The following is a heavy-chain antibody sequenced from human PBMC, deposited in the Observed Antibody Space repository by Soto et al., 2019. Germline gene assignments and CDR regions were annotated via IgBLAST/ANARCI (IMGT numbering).Heavy chain of an antibody. J-gene: IGHJ4*02. V-gene: IGHV3-23*01. CDR1: GFTFSSYA. CDR3: AKAEVDSSSSAD. D-gene: IGHD6-6*01. CDR2: ISGSGGNT. Sequence: GGSLRLSCAASGFTFSSYAMSWVRQAPGKGLEWVSAISGSGGNTYYADSVKGRFTISRDNSKNTLYLQMNSLRAEDTAVYYCAKAEVDSSSSADWGQGTLVTVSS.